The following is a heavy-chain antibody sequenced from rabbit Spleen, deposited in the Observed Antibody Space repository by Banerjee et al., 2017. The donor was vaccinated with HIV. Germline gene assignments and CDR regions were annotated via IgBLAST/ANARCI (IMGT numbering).Heavy chain of an antibody. D-gene: IGHD1-1*01. V-gene: IGHV1S45*01. CDR3: ARSYNQYSGYFTL. J-gene: IGHJ6*01. CDR2: IYAGSSGST. Sequence: QEQVVESGGGLVQPEGSLTLTCTASGFSFSSSYYMCWVRQAPGKGLEWIACIYAGSSGSTYYASWAKGRFTISKTSSTTVTLQMTSLTAADTATYFCARSYNQYSGYFTLWGPGTLVTVS. CDR1: GFSFSSSYY.